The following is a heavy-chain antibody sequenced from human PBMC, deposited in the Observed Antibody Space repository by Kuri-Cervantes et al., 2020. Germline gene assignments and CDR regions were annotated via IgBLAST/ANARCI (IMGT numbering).Heavy chain of an antibody. D-gene: IGHD5-18*01. Sequence: GESLKISCATSGFIVSSFDMHWVRQAPGKGLEWVSIIWFDGTKIYYADSVKGRFTISRDNSKNTLYLQMNSLRAEDTAVYYCAKEDTARGWLQQYYYYGMDVWGQGTTVTVSS. J-gene: IGHJ6*02. CDR3: AKEDTARGWLQQYYYYGMDV. V-gene: IGHV3-30*02. CDR2: IWFDGTKI. CDR1: GFIVSSFD.